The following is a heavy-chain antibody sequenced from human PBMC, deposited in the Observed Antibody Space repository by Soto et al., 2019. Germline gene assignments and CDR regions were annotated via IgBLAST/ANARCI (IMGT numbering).Heavy chain of an antibody. CDR3: AREDDGGDSLDV. J-gene: IGHJ6*02. CDR2: IHHSGSI. V-gene: IGHV4-30-4*08. CDR1: GDSISSDYYH. Sequence: QVQLQQSGPGLVKPSQTLSLTCTVSGDSISSDYYHWTWIRQSPGKGMEWIGYIHHSGSILYTPSLKSRVTISVDTSKNQFSLHLTSVTAADTAVYFCAREDDGGDSLDVWGQGTTVTVSS. D-gene: IGHD2-21*02.